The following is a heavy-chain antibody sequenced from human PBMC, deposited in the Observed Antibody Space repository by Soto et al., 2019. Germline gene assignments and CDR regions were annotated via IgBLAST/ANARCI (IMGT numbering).Heavy chain of an antibody. CDR3: ARSPEYYYDSSGYPDY. CDR2: ISYDGSNK. V-gene: IGHV3-30-3*01. D-gene: IGHD3-22*01. CDR1: GFTFSSYA. Sequence: GGSLRLSCAASGFTFSSYAMHWVRQAPGKGLEWVAVISYDGSNKYYVDSVKGRFTISRDNSKNTLYLQMNSLRAEDTAVYYCARSPEYYYDSSGYPDYWGQGTLVTVSS. J-gene: IGHJ4*02.